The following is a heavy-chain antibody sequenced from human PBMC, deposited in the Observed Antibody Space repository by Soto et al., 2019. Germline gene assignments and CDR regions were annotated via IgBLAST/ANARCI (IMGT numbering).Heavy chain of an antibody. V-gene: IGHV3-23*01. Sequence: GGALRLSCVASGFSFDNYGMSWVRQAPGKGLEWVSAIKSDGSSTYYAASVKDRFTSSRDNSKNTLYLQLNSLRAEDTAVYYCAQLGLMTFSHKHYFNHWGRGTLVTVSS. CDR1: GFSFDNYG. CDR3: AQLGLMTFSHKHYFNH. J-gene: IGHJ4*02. CDR2: IKSDGSST. D-gene: IGHD3-16*01.